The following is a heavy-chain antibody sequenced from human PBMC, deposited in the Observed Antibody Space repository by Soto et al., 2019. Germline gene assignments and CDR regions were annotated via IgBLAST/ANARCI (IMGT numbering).Heavy chain of an antibody. CDR3: ARDRVRYFEYYYMDV. CDR2: ISAYNGNT. V-gene: IGHV1-18*01. CDR1: GYTFTSYG. J-gene: IGHJ6*03. Sequence: ASLKVSCKASGYTFTSYGISWVRQAPGQGLEWMGWISAYNGNTNYAQKLQGRVTMTTDTSTSTAYMELRSLRSDDTAVYYCARDRVRYFEYYYMDVWGKGTTVTVSS. D-gene: IGHD3-9*01.